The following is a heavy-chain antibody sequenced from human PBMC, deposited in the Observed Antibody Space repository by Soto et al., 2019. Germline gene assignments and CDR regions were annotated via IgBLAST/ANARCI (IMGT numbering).Heavy chain of an antibody. Sequence: SETLSLTCPVSGYSISIGNYWGWIRQPPGKRLEWIGSIYQSGSTYYNPPLRSRATISVDTSKNQFSLKLSSVTAADTAVYYCARVLGAPLYYFDYWGQGILVTVSS. V-gene: IGHV4-38-2*02. J-gene: IGHJ4*02. CDR2: IYQSGST. CDR1: GYSISIGNY. D-gene: IGHD1-26*01. CDR3: ARVLGAPLYYFDY.